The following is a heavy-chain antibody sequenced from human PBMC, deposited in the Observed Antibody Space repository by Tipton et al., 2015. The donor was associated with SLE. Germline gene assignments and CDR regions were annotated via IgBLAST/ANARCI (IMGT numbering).Heavy chain of an antibody. Sequence: TLSLTCSVSGGSISSSNYYWGWIRQPPGKGLGWIGSISYSGSTYDNPSLKSRVTISADMSRNQFSLTLNSVTAADTAVYYCAGGVATSNYWGQGTLVTVSS. D-gene: IGHD5-12*01. V-gene: IGHV4-39*07. J-gene: IGHJ4*02. CDR3: AGGVATSNY. CDR1: GGSISSSNYY. CDR2: ISYSGST.